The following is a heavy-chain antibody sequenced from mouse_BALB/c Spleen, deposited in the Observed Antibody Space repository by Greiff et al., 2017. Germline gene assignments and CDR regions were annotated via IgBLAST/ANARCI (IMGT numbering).Heavy chain of an antibody. V-gene: IGHV5-6*01. J-gene: IGHJ1*01. Sequence: VQLQQSGGDLVKPGGSLKLSCAASGFTFSSYGMSWVRQTPDKRLEWVATISSGGSYTYYPDSVKGRFTISRDNAKNTLYLQMSSLKSEDTAMYYCARRERDWYFDVWGAGTTVTVSS. CDR3: ARRERDWYFDV. CDR2: ISSGGSYT. CDR1: GFTFSSYG.